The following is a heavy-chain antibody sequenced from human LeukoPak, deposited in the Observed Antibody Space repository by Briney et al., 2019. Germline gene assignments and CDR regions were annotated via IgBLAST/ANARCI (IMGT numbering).Heavy chain of an antibody. Sequence: GGSLRLSCAASGFTFSNYWMNWVRQAPGKGLEWVANIKKDGSEKYYVDSVKGRFTISRDNAKNSLYLQMNSLRAEDTAVYYCARVNYDILTGYLSYFDYWGQGTLVTVSS. CDR3: ARVNYDILTGYLSYFDY. J-gene: IGHJ4*02. CDR1: GFTFSNYW. D-gene: IGHD3-9*01. V-gene: IGHV3-7*04. CDR2: IKKDGSEK.